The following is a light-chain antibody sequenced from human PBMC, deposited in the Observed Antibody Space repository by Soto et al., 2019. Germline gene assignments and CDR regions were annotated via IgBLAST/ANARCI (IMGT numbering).Light chain of an antibody. Sequence: DIQMTHSPSSLSSSVGDRVTITCRSSQSISSHLNWYQQKAGKAPKLLISGASSLESGVPSRFSGSGSGTDFTLTISSLQPEDFATYYCQKSYTTPRKFGQGTKVDIK. J-gene: IGKJ1*01. V-gene: IGKV1-39*01. CDR3: QKSYTTPRK. CDR1: QSISSH. CDR2: GAS.